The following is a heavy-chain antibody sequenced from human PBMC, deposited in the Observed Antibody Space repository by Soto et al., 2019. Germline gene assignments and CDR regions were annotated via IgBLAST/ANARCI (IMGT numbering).Heavy chain of an antibody. J-gene: IGHJ4*02. V-gene: IGHV5-10-1*01. CDR2: IDPRDSYT. Sequence: EVQLVQSGAEVKKPGESLRIYCKGSGYSFTSYWISWVRQMPGKGLEWMGRIDPRDSYTNYSPSFQGHVTISAYKYISTAYLQWSSLKASDTAMYYCARRQEPAGDNDLTFDYWGQGTMVTVSS. CDR3: ARRQEPAGDNDLTFDY. CDR1: GYSFTSYW. D-gene: IGHD2-2*01.